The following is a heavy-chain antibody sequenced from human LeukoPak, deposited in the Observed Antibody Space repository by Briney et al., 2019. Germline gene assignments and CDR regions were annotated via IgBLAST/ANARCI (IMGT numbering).Heavy chain of an antibody. D-gene: IGHD1-1*01. V-gene: IGHV4-4*07. CDR1: GGSISSYY. Sequence: SETLSPTCTVSGGSISSYYWSWIRRPAGKGLEWIGRISSSGSANYNPSLKSRVTLSVDTSKNQLSLILNSVTAADTAVFYCATEPTRTPYYYMDVWGTGTTVIVSS. J-gene: IGHJ6*03. CDR2: ISSSGSA. CDR3: ATEPTRTPYYYMDV.